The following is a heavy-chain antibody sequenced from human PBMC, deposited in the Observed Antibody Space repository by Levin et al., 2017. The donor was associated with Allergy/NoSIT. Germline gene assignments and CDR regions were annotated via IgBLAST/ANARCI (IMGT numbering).Heavy chain of an antibody. D-gene: IGHD4-23*01. Sequence: AASVKVSCKASGYTFTDYYLHWVRQAPGQGLEWMGWISPHRGGSNYAQKFEGRLTMNRDTSINTAYMELSSLRSDDSAVYYCARSLSGMWELLYYFDYWGQGTLVTVSS. V-gene: IGHV1-2*02. CDR2: ISPHRGGS. CDR3: ARSLSGMWELLYYFDY. CDR1: GYTFTDYY. J-gene: IGHJ4*02.